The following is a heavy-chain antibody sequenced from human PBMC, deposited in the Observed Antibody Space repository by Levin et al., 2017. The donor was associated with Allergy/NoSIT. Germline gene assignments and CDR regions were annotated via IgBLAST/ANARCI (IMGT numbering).Heavy chain of an antibody. CDR2: IYWDDDK. D-gene: IGHD1-1*01. CDR3: AHKVPYQNDDIAFDI. J-gene: IGHJ3*02. CDR1: GFSLSTSGVG. Sequence: ESGPTLVKPTQTLTLTCTFSGFSLSTSGVGVGWIRQPPGKALEWLALIYWDDDKRYSPSLKSRLTITKDTSKNQVVLTMTNMDPVDTATYYCAHKVPYQNDDIAFDIWGQGTMVTVSS. V-gene: IGHV2-5*02.